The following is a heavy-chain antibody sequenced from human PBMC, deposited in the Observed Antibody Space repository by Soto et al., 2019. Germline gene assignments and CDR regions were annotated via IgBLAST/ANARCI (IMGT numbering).Heavy chain of an antibody. J-gene: IGHJ4*02. D-gene: IGHD4-17*01. CDR2: INAGNGNT. V-gene: IGHV1-3*01. Sequence: ASVKVSCKASGYTFSSYAMHWVRQAPGQRLEWMGWINAGNGNTKYSQKFQGRVTITRDTSTSTAYMELRSLRSDNTAVYYCARGDIGTTATPGWGQGTLVTVSS. CDR3: ARGDIGTTATPG. CDR1: GYTFSSYA.